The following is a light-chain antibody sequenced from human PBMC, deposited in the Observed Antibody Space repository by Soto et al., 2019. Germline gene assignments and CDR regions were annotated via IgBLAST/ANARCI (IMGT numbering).Light chain of an antibody. CDR3: QCYDSTLSARYV. Sequence: QAVVTQPPSVFGAPGQRVTISCTGSSSNIGAGYDVHWYQQRPETAPKLLIFGTINRPSGVPDRFSGSKSGTSASMDITGLQAEDEGDYYCQCYDSTLSARYVFGTGTKLTVL. CDR2: GTI. CDR1: SSNIGAGYD. J-gene: IGLJ1*01. V-gene: IGLV1-40*01.